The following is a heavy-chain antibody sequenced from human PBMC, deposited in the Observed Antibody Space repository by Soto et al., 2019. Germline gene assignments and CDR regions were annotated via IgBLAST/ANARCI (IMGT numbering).Heavy chain of an antibody. D-gene: IGHD6-6*01. V-gene: IGHV1-2*02. J-gene: IGHJ4*02. Sequence: QVQLVQSGAEVKKPGASVKVSCKASGYTFTGYYLHWVRQAPGQGLEWMGWINPNSGDTNYAQKFQGRVTMTRDTSISTAYMELSWLTSDDTAMYYCARALSTIGASPDYWGQGTLVTVSS. CDR1: GYTFTGYY. CDR3: ARALSTIGASPDY. CDR2: INPNSGDT.